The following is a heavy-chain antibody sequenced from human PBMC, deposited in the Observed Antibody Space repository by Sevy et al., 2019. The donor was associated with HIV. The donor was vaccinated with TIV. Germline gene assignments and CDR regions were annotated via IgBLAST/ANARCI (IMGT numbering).Heavy chain of an antibody. CDR3: ARGGDGVVPSPIIGLGPWTKYWYFDL. D-gene: IGHD3-3*01. J-gene: IGHJ2*01. Sequence: SETLSLTCAVSGGSFSGYSWDWIRQPPGKGLEWIGEVNHSGSTNYNPSLKIRVTISVDTSKNQFSLKLNFVTAADTAVYYCARGGDGVVPSPIIGLGPWTKYWYFDLWGRGTLVIVSS. CDR1: GGSFSGYS. CDR2: VNHSGST. V-gene: IGHV4-34*01.